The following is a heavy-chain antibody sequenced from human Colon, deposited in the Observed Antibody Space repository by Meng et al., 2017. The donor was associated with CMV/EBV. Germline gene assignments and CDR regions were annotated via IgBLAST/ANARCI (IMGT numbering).Heavy chain of an antibody. CDR1: GLSLSSPGEG. CDR3: AHRSARHSNSPYFDF. J-gene: IGHJ4*02. D-gene: IGHD6-6*01. V-gene: IGHV2-5*02. Sequence: QMTATSSAPMMAKPSVPPTLSTSFSGLSLSSPGEGVAWFRQPPGKALEWLAIIYWDDEERYRPSLRSRLTITKDTSTNRVVLIVTNMDPVDTATYPCAHRSARHSNSPYFDFWGLGTLVTVSS. CDR2: IYWDDEE.